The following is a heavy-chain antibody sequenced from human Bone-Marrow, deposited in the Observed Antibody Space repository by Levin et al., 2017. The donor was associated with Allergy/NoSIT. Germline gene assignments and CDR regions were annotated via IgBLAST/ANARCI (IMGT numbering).Heavy chain of an antibody. CDR2: INPNSGDT. J-gene: IGHJ4*02. D-gene: IGHD3-10*01. CDR1: GYTFTDYS. V-gene: IGHV1-2*02. Sequence: GESLKISCNVSGYTFTDYSIHWVRQAPRQGLEWMGWINPNSGDTHYSEKFQDRVTMTRDTSVSTAFMELNSLRSDDPAVYYCARVNRVILDRGILHVPDFWGQGTLVTVSS. CDR3: ARVNRVILDRGILHVPDF.